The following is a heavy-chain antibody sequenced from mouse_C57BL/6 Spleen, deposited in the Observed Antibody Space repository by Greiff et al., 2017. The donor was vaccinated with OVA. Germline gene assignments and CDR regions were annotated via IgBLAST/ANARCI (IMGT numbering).Heavy chain of an antibody. Sequence: QVQLKESGPELVKPGASVKISCKASGYAFSSSWMNWVKQRPGKGLEWIGRIYPGDGDTNYNGKFKSKATLTADKSSSTAYMQLSSLTSEDSAVYFCARGAAQATFAYWGRGTLVTVSA. D-gene: IGHD3-2*02. CDR1: GYAFSSSW. V-gene: IGHV1-82*01. CDR3: ARGAAQATFAY. J-gene: IGHJ3*01. CDR2: IYPGDGDT.